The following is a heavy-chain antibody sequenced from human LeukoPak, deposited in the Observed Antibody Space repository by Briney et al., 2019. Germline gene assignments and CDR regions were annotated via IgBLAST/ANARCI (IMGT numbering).Heavy chain of an antibody. CDR3: AKSRSGYYRFDY. CDR2: ISGSGGST. J-gene: IGHJ4*02. D-gene: IGHD3-3*01. Sequence: GGSLRLTCAASGFTFSDYAMSWVRQAPGKGLEWVSGISGSGGSTYYADSVKGRFTLSRDNSMNTLFLQMNSLRAEDTAVYYCAKSRSGYYRFDYWGQGTLVPVSS. V-gene: IGHV3-23*01. CDR1: GFTFSDYA.